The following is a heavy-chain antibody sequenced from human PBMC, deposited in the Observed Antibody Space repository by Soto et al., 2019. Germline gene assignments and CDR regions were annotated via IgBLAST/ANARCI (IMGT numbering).Heavy chain of an antibody. J-gene: IGHJ6*02. CDR2: MKLNNGGT. CDR3: ARLSRSGFLP. V-gene: IGHV1-2*04. D-gene: IGHD3-10*01. Sequence: GASVKVSCKASGYSFSDYYLHWVRQAPGQGLEWMRWMKLNNGGTNFPQRFQGWVTMTGDTSISAGFTGLNTLTCDGTAVYYRARLSRSGFLPWGQETTVTVSS. CDR1: GYSFSDYY.